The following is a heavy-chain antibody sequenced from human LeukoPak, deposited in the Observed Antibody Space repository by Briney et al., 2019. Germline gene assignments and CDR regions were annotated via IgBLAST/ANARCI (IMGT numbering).Heavy chain of an antibody. V-gene: IGHV4-39*07. CDR1: GGSISSSSYY. CDR3: ARGSTLREPRSPLDY. D-gene: IGHD1-26*01. Sequence: SETLSLTCTVSGGSISSSSYYWGWLRQPPGKGLEWNGSIYYSGSTYYNPALNSRVTISVDTSKNQFSLKLSSVTAADTAVYYCARGSTLREPRSPLDYWGQGILVTVSS. J-gene: IGHJ4*02. CDR2: IYYSGST.